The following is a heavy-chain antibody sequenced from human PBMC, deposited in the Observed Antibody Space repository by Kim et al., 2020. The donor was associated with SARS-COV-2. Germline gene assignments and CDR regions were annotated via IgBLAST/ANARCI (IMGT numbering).Heavy chain of an antibody. J-gene: IGHJ4*02. Sequence: GGSLRLSCSASGFTFSSYAMHWVRQAPGKGLGYVSAISANGGSTYYADSVKGRFTISRDNSKNTLYLQMSSLRAEDTAVYYCVKEPGYDILTAYPECFDYWGQGILVTVSS. CDR2: ISANGGST. CDR3: VKEPGYDILTAYPECFDY. D-gene: IGHD3-9*01. V-gene: IGHV3-64D*09. CDR1: GFTFSSYA.